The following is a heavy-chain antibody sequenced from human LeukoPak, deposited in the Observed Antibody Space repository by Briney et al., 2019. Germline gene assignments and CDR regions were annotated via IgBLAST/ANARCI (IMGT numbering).Heavy chain of an antibody. CDR2: IKQDGSEK. J-gene: IGHJ4*02. Sequence: GGSLRLSCAASGFTFSSYWMSWVRQAPGKGLEWVANIKQDGSEKYYVDSVKGRFTISRDNAENSLYLQMNSLRAEDTAVYYCAREDDSSGYYFDYWGQGTLVTVSS. D-gene: IGHD3-22*01. CDR3: AREDDSSGYYFDY. V-gene: IGHV3-7*01. CDR1: GFTFSSYW.